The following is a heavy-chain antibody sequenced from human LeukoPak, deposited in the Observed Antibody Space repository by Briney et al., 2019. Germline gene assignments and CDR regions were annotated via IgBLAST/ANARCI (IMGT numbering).Heavy chain of an antibody. CDR2: MNPNSGYT. Sequence: ASVKVSCKASGYSFTSYDINWVRQATGHGLEWMGWMNPNSGYTGYAQKFQGRVTMTRDPSISTAYMELSSLRSEDTAVYYCARMDIMTGGVSWFDPWGQGTLVTVSS. CDR3: ARMDIMTGGVSWFDP. J-gene: IGHJ5*02. CDR1: GYSFTSYD. V-gene: IGHV1-8*01. D-gene: IGHD3-9*01.